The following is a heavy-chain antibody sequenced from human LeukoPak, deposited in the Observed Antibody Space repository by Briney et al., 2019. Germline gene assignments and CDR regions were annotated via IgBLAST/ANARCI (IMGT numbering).Heavy chain of an antibody. CDR3: ARDVAARPRSELYYFDY. CDR1: GLTFSSYW. J-gene: IGHJ4*02. V-gene: IGHV3-7*03. D-gene: IGHD6-6*01. CDR2: IKQDGSGK. Sequence: GGSLRLSCAASGLTFSSYWMSWVRQAPGKGLEWVANIKQDGSGKYYVDSVKGRFTISRDNAKNSLYLQMNSLRAEDTAVYYCARDVAARPRSELYYFDYWGQGTLVTVSS.